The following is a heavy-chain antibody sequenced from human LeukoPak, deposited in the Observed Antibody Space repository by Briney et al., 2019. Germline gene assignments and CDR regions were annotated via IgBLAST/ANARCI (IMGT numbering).Heavy chain of an antibody. V-gene: IGHV3-23*01. D-gene: IGHD3-22*01. J-gene: IGHJ4*02. CDR1: GFTFSNFA. CDR2: FSGNGGST. CDR3: ATLITMIH. Sequence: GGSLRLSCAASGFTFSNFAMHWVRQAPGKGLEWVSAFSGNGGSTYYADSVKGRFTISRDNSKNMLYLQMNSLRAEDTAVYYCATLITMIHWGQGTLVTVSS.